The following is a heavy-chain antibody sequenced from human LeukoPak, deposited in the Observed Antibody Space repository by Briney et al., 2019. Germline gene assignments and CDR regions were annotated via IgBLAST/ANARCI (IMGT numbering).Heavy chain of an antibody. CDR1: GGSISSSSYY. V-gene: IGHV4-39*01. J-gene: IGHJ6*03. D-gene: IGHD6-6*01. Sequence: SETLSLTCTVSGGSISSSSYYWGWIRQPPGKGLEWIGSIYYSGSTYYNPSLKSRVTISVDTSKNQFSLKLSSVTAADTAVYYCARHESSGVYYYYYMDVWGKGTTVTVSS. CDR3: ARHESSGVYYYYYMDV. CDR2: IYYSGST.